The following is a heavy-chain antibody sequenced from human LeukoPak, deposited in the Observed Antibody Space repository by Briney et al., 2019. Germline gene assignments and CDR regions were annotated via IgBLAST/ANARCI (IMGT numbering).Heavy chain of an antibody. CDR1: GGTFSSYA. CDR2: IIPVFGTT. J-gene: IGHJ4*02. V-gene: IGHV1-69*06. CDR3: ARCSPGDSSNFYAVLQY. Sequence: SVKVSCKASGGTFSSYAVSWVRLTPGQGLEWLGGIIPVFGTTTYAQKFQAKVTMTADKSTNTAYLEISSLTSDDTAVYYCARCSPGDSSNFYAVLQYWGQGTLVTVSS. D-gene: IGHD3-22*01.